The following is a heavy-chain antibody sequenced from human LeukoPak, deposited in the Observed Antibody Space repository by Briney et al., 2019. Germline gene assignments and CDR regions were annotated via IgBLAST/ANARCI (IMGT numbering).Heavy chain of an antibody. CDR3: ARLRWPRGGRSSFDY. CDR1: GYIFTSHW. J-gene: IGHJ4*02. Sequence: GESLQISCKGSGYIFTSHWIGWVRQLPGKGMEGMGIVNPDDSDTIYSPPFQGQVTISADESITTAYLQWSSLKASDTAMYYCARLRWPRGGRSSFDYWGQGALVTVSS. D-gene: IGHD3-10*01. V-gene: IGHV5-51*01. CDR2: VNPDDSDT.